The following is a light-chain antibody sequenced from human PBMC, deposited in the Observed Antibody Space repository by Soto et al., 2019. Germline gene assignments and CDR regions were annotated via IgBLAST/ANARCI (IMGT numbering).Light chain of an antibody. CDR3: CSFALRSTLI. Sequence: QSALTQPASVSGSPGQSITISCTGTSSDVGNYNLVSWYQQYPGKAPKLMIYEGGKRPSGVSNRFSGSKSGNMASLTISGFQAEDEADYYCCSFALRSTLIFGGGTKVTVL. V-gene: IGLV2-23*01. CDR1: SSDVGNYNL. CDR2: EGG. J-gene: IGLJ2*01.